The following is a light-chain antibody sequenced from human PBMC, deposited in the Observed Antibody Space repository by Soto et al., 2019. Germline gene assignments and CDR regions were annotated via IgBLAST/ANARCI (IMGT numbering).Light chain of an antibody. CDR1: QSVSTTY. J-gene: IGKJ1*01. CDR3: QQYGSSPQT. Sequence: EIVLAQSPGTLSLSPGERATLSCRASQSVSTTYLAWYQQKPGQAPRLVIYGASSRATGIPDRFSGSGSGTDFTLTISRLEPEDFAVYYCQQYGSSPQTFGQVTKVEIK. V-gene: IGKV3-20*01. CDR2: GAS.